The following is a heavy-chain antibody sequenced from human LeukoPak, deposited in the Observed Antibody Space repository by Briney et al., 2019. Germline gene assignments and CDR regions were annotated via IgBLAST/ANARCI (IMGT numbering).Heavy chain of an antibody. V-gene: IGHV1-18*01. CDR1: GYTFTSYG. Sequence: ASVKVSCKASGYTFTSYGISWVRQAPGQGLEWMGWISAYNGNTNYAQKLQGRVTMTTDTSTSTAYMELRSLRSDDTAVYYCARDVGKVVPAAWFDYWGQGTLVTVSP. J-gene: IGHJ4*02. CDR3: ARDVGKVVPAAWFDY. CDR2: ISAYNGNT. D-gene: IGHD2-2*01.